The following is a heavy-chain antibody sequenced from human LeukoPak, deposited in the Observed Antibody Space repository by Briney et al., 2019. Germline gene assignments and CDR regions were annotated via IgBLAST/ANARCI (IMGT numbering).Heavy chain of an antibody. V-gene: IGHV2-70*11. Sequence: SGPALVKPTQTLTLTCTFSGFSLSTSGMCVSWIRQPPGKALEWLARIDWDDDKYYSTSLKTRLTISKDTSKNQVVLTMTNMDPVDTATYYCARIPHYGDHPDYWGQGTLVTASS. J-gene: IGHJ4*02. CDR2: IDWDDDK. CDR1: GFSLSTSGMC. CDR3: ARIPHYGDHPDY. D-gene: IGHD4-17*01.